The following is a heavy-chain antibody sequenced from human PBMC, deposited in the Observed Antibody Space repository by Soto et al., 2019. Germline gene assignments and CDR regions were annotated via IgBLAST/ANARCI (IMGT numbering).Heavy chain of an antibody. CDR1: GFTFSSYA. J-gene: IGHJ6*02. V-gene: IGHV3-23*01. CDR3: ANGQQLAIYYYYGMDV. Sequence: GGSLRLSCAASGFTFSSYAMSWVRQAPGKGLEWVSAISGSGGSTYYADSVKGRFTISRDNSKNTLYLQMNSLRAEDTAVYYCANGQQLAIYYYYGMDVWGQGTTVTVSS. D-gene: IGHD6-13*01. CDR2: ISGSGGST.